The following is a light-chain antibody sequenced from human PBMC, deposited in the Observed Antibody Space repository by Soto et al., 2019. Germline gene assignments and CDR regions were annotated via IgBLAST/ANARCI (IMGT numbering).Light chain of an antibody. J-gene: IGLJ1*01. CDR2: DVS. V-gene: IGLV2-14*01. CDR3: SSYTSGFYV. CDR1: SSDVGGYNY. Sequence: QSALTQPASVSGSPGQSITISCTGTSSDVGGYNYVSWYQQHPGKAHKLMIYDVSDRPSGVSNRFSGSKSGNTASLTISGLQAEDEADYYCSSYTSGFYVFGTGTKVTVL.